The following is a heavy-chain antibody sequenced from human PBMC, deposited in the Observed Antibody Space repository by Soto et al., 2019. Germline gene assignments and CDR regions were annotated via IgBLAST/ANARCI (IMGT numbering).Heavy chain of an antibody. CDR3: ARDNWNSY. Sequence: EVQLVESGGGLVQPGGSVRLSCAASGFTFSSYWMHWVRQAPGKGLMWVSRIHNDGSTTRYADSVKGRFTISRDNAKNTLYLQMGSLRVEDTAVYYCARDNWNSYGGQGTLVTVSS. V-gene: IGHV3-74*01. D-gene: IGHD1-7*01. CDR1: GFTFSSYW. CDR2: IHNDGSTT. J-gene: IGHJ4*01.